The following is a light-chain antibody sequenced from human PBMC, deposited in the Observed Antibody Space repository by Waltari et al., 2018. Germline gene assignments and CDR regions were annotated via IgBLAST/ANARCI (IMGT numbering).Light chain of an antibody. V-gene: IGLV1-51*01. CDR2: ANV. J-gene: IGLJ3*02. Sequence: QSVLTQPPSVSAAPGQTVTIPCPGSSSNIGNNYVSWYQQLPGTAPKLLIYANVERPSGIPARFSGSKSGTSATLDITGLQTGDEADYFCGTWDSGLRAVVFGGGTKLTVL. CDR3: GTWDSGLRAVV. CDR1: SSNIGNNY.